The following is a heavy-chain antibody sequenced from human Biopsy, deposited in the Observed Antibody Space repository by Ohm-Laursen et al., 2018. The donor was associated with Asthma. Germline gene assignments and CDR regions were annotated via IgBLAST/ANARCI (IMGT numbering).Heavy chain of an antibody. CDR3: RLGKGRDQHTMVTLSS. V-gene: IGHV1-18*01. D-gene: IGHD7-27*01. CDR1: AYIFPRYY. Sequence: ASVKVSCKASAYIFPRYYTSWVRQAPGQGLEWIGWISVHNGDTKYAQKFQVRISLTTDTSTGTSYMDLRRLRSDDSAVYFCRLGKGRDQHTMVTLSSWGQGTLVTVSS. J-gene: IGHJ5*02. CDR2: ISVHNGDT.